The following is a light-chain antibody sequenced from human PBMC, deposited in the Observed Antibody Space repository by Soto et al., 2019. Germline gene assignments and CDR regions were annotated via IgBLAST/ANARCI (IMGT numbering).Light chain of an antibody. J-gene: IGKJ1*01. Sequence: EIVLTQSPGTLSLSPGERATLSCRASQSVSNNYLAWYQQKPGQAPRLVIYGASSRATGIPDRFSGSGSGTDFTLTISRLEPEDFAVYYCQQYGSSRWTFGQGTKVDIK. V-gene: IGKV3-20*01. CDR2: GAS. CDR1: QSVSNNY. CDR3: QQYGSSRWT.